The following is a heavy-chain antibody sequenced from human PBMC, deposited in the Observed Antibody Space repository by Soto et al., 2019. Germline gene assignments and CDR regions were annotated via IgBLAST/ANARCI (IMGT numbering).Heavy chain of an antibody. D-gene: IGHD3-16*02. CDR3: VRELSFLEPNY. Sequence: GASVKVSCKASGGTFSSYAISWVRQAPGQGLEWMGGIIPIFGTANYAQKFQGRVTITADESTSTAYMELSSLRSEDTAVYYCVRELSFLEPNYWGQGTLVTVSS. CDR1: GGTFSSYA. V-gene: IGHV1-69*13. CDR2: IIPIFGTA. J-gene: IGHJ4*02.